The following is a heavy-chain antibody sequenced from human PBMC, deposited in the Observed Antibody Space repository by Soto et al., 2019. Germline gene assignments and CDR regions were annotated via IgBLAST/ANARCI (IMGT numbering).Heavy chain of an antibody. J-gene: IGHJ4*02. D-gene: IGHD2-2*01. CDR2: INPNGDTT. CDR3: AREGATAAKMFDY. Sequence: ASVKVSCKASGYTFTSYAMHWVRQAPGQRLEWMGGINPNGDTTYYAQKFLGRLTVTRDTSTSTFYMELSSLRSDDTAVYYCAREGATAAKMFDYWGQGTLVTVSS. CDR1: GYTFTSYA. V-gene: IGHV1-46*01.